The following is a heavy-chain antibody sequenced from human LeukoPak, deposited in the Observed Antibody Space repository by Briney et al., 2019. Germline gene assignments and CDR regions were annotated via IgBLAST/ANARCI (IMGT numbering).Heavy chain of an antibody. D-gene: IGHD2-2*01. CDR3: ARGGRYCSSTTCYFDY. V-gene: IGHV1-2*02. CDR1: GYTFTGYF. Sequence: ASVKVSCKASGYTFTGYFMHWVRRAPGQGLQWMGWINPNSGGTDYAQKFQGRVTMTRDTSISTAYMELSRLRSDDTAVYYCARGGRYCSSTTCYFDYWGQGTLVTVSS. J-gene: IGHJ4*02. CDR2: INPNSGGT.